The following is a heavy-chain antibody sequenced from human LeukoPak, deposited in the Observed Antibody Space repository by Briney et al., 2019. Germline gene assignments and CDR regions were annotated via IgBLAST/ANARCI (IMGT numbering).Heavy chain of an antibody. CDR1: GFTFSSYS. CDR3: ARGQTGYCSGGSRFATDY. V-gene: IGHV3-21*01. J-gene: IGHJ4*02. D-gene: IGHD2-15*01. CDR2: ISSSSSYI. Sequence: GSLRLSCAASGFTFSSYSMNWVRQAPGKGLEWVSSISSSSSYIYYADSVKGRFTISRDNAKNSLYLQMNSLRAGDTAVYYCARGQTGYCSGGSRFATDYRGQGTLVTVSS.